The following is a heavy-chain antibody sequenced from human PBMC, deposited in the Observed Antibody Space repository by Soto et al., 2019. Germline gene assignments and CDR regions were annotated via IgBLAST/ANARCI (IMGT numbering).Heavy chain of an antibody. Sequence: GGSLRLSCAASGFTFSSYWMSWVRQAPGKGLEWVANIKQDGSEKYYVDSVKGRFTISRDNAKNSLYLQMNSLRAGDTAVYYCAREGYYYDSSGYYYGYWGQGTLVTVSS. J-gene: IGHJ4*02. CDR1: GFTFSSYW. CDR2: IKQDGSEK. D-gene: IGHD3-22*01. V-gene: IGHV3-7*05. CDR3: AREGYYYDSSGYYYGY.